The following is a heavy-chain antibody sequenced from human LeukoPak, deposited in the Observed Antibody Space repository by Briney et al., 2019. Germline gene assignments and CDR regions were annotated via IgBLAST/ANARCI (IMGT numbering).Heavy chain of an antibody. CDR1: GGSISSGDYY. D-gene: IGHD3-10*01. J-gene: IGHJ4*02. CDR3: ARHKSSTFDY. Sequence: PSQTLSLTCTVSGGSISSGDYYWGWIRQPPGKGLEWIGSIYHSGSTYYNPSLKSRVTISVDTSKNQFSLKLSSVTAADTAVYYCARHKSSTFDYWGQGTLVTVSS. CDR2: IYHSGST. V-gene: IGHV4-39*01.